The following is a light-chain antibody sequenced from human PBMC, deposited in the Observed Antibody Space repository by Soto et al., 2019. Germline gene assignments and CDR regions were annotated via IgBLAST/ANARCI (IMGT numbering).Light chain of an antibody. CDR2: DAF. CDR1: QSVSSY. Sequence: EIVLTQSPATLSLSPGERATLSCRASQSVSSYLAWYQQKPGQAPRLLIYDAFNRATDIPARFSGSGSGTDFTLTISSLEPEDFAVYYCQQRSTWPPWTFGQGTKVEIK. CDR3: QQRSTWPPWT. V-gene: IGKV3-11*01. J-gene: IGKJ1*01.